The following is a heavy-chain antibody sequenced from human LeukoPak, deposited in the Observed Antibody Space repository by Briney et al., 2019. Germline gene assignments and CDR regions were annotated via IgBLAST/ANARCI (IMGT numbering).Heavy chain of an antibody. CDR3: AREGRQYQLHYYMDV. V-gene: IGHV1-18*01. CDR2: ISAYNGNT. J-gene: IGHJ6*03. D-gene: IGHD4-23*01. CDR1: GYTFTSYG. Sequence: GASVKVSCKASGYTFTSYGISWVRQAPGQGLEWMGWISAYNGNTNYAQKLQGRVTMTTDTSTSTAYMELRSLRSDDTAVYYCAREGRQYQLHYYMDVWGRGTTVTVSS.